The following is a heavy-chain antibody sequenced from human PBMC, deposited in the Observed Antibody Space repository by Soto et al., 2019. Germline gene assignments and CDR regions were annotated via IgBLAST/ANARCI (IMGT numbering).Heavy chain of an antibody. CDR3: ARTRGSSSWSYY. V-gene: IGHV4-39*01. Sequence: PSETLSLTCTVSGGSISSSSYYWGWIRQPPGKGLEWIGSIYYSGSTYYNPSLKSRVTISVDTSKNQFSLKLSSVTAADTAVYYCARTRGSSSWSYYWGQGTLVTVSS. J-gene: IGHJ4*02. CDR2: IYYSGST. CDR1: GGSISSSSYY. D-gene: IGHD6-13*01.